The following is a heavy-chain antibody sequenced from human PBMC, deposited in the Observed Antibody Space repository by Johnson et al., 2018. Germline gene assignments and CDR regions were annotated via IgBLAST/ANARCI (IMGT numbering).Heavy chain of an antibody. D-gene: IGHD2-15*01. CDR2: IYYTGNT. CDR3: AGAFLDECSGSGCYSDGFDI. Sequence: QVQLVQSGPGLVKPSETLSLTCSVSGGAISSYYWNWIRQPPGKGLEWIGNIYYTGNTNYNPSLKRRITISVDTSKKQFSLKLSSVTAADTAVYYCAGAFLDECSGSGCYSDGFDIWGQGTMVTVSS. J-gene: IGHJ3*02. V-gene: IGHV4-59*03. CDR1: GGAISSYY.